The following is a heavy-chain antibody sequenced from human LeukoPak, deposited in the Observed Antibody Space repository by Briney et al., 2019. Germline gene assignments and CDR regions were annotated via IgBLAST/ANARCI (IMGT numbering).Heavy chain of an antibody. CDR2: IYYSGST. V-gene: IGHV4-59*11. D-gene: IGHD3-16*01. Sequence: NPSETLSLTCTVSGGSISSHYWSWIRQPPGKGLEWIGYIYYSGSTNYNPSLKSRVTISVDTSKNQFSLKLSSVTAADTAVYYCARASIMTDAFDIWGQGTMVTVSS. CDR3: ARASIMTDAFDI. J-gene: IGHJ3*02. CDR1: GGSISSHY.